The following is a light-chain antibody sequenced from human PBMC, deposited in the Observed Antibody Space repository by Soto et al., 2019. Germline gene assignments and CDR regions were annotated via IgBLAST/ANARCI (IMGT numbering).Light chain of an antibody. CDR3: SSYAGSSTWV. Sequence: QSAPTQPPSASGSPGQSATISCTGTSSDVGGYNYVSWYQQYPGKAPKLMIYEVSKRPSGVPGRFSGSKSGNTASLTVSGLQAEDEADYYCSSYAGSSTWVVGGGTKVTVL. CDR2: EVS. CDR1: SSDVGGYNY. V-gene: IGLV2-8*01. J-gene: IGLJ2*01.